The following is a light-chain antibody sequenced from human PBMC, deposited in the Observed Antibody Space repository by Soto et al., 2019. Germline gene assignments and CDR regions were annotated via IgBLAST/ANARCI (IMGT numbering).Light chain of an antibody. Sequence: EIVLTQSPATLSLSPGERATLSCRTSQSVSTYLAWYQQKPDQAPRLLIYDASNRATGIPARFSGSGSGTDFTLTISSLEPEDFAVYYFQQCSNWLWTFGQGTKVEIK. J-gene: IGKJ1*01. V-gene: IGKV3-11*01. CDR3: QQCSNWLWT. CDR2: DAS. CDR1: QSVSTY.